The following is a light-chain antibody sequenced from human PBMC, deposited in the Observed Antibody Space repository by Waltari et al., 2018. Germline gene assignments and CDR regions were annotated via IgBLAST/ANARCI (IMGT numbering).Light chain of an antibody. Sequence: SSELTQDPAVSVALGQTVRLTCQGASLRASYASWYKQKSGQAPILVLFGKNKRPSGIPDRFSGYNSETTTSLTITGAQAEDEADYYCSSRDSSASHVLFAGGTKLTVL. V-gene: IGLV3-19*01. J-gene: IGLJ2*01. CDR1: SLRASY. CDR2: GKN. CDR3: SSRDSSASHVL.